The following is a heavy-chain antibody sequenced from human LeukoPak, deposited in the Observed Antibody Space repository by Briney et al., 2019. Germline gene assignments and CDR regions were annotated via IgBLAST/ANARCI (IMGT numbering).Heavy chain of an antibody. J-gene: IGHJ2*01. D-gene: IGHD2-15*01. CDR3: TRDPALLSSGWYFDL. V-gene: IGHV4-59*02. CDR1: GFTVSSSY. CDR2: IYYSGNT. Sequence: GSLRLSCAASGFTVSSSYMTWVRQAPGKGLEWIGYIYYSGNTNYNPSLKSRVTISVDTSKNQFSLRLSSVTAADTAVYYCTRDPALLSSGWYFDLWGRGTLVTVSS.